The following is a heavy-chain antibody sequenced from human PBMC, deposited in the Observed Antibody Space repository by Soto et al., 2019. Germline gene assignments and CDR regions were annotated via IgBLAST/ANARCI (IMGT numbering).Heavy chain of an antibody. V-gene: IGHV3-23*01. CDR3: AKAPVPLFHMAV. CDR1: GFTFSSYA. Sequence: PGGSLRLACAASGFTFSSYAMSWVRQAPGKGLEWVSAISGSGGSTYYADSVKGRFTISRDNSKNTLYLQMNSLRAEDTAVYYSAKAPVPLFHMAVSGKRTTVPRSS. J-gene: IGHJ6*03. CDR2: ISGSGGST. D-gene: IGHD3-10*02.